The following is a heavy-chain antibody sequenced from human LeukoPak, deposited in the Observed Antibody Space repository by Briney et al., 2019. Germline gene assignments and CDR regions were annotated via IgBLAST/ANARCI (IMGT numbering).Heavy chain of an antibody. CDR1: GYTLTEFY. D-gene: IGHD3-3*01. Sequence: ASVKVSCKVSGYTLTEFYMHWVRQAPGKGLEWMGGLNPDNGETIYAQKFQGRVTMTRNTSISTAYMELSSLRSEDTAVYYCARGRARITIFGVVITPYYFDYWGQGTLVTVSS. CDR3: ARGRARITIFGVVITPYYFDY. V-gene: IGHV1-24*01. CDR2: LNPDNGET. J-gene: IGHJ4*02.